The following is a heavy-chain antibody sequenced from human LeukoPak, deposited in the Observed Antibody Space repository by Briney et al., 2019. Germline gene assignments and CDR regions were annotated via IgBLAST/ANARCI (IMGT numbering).Heavy chain of an antibody. Sequence: ASVKVSCKASGYTFTSYYMHWVRQAPGQGLEWMGIINPSGGSTSYAQKFQGRVTMTRDTSTSTVYMELSSLRSEDTAVYYCARGLTRIDILFNGQYYMDVWGKGTTVTVSS. CDR3: ARGLTRIDILFNGQYYMDV. CDR1: GYTFTSYY. CDR2: INPSGGST. J-gene: IGHJ6*03. V-gene: IGHV1-46*01. D-gene: IGHD3-9*01.